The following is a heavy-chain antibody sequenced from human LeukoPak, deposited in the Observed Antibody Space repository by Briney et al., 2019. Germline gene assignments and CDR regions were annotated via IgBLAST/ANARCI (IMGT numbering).Heavy chain of an antibody. J-gene: IGHJ2*01. Sequence: GGSLRLSCAASGFTFSTYAMSWVRQAPGKGLEWVSTISGSGGGTYYADSAKGRFTISRDNSKDTLYLQMNSLRAEDTALFYCAKGYCSGATCSIGYFDLWGRGTLVTVSS. D-gene: IGHD2-2*01. V-gene: IGHV3-23*01. CDR3: AKGYCSGATCSIGYFDL. CDR2: ISGSGGGT. CDR1: GFTFSTYA.